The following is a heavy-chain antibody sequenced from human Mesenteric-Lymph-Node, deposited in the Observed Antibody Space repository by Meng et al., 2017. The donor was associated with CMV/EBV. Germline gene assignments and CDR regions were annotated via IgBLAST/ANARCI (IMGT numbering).Heavy chain of an antibody. J-gene: IGHJ4*02. CDR1: GFNFNNYG. Sequence: GESLKISCAASGFNFNNYGMHWVRQAPGKGLEWVAVISYDGSNKYYADSVKGRFTISRDNSKNTLYLQMNSLRAEDTAVYYCASDILTGNREFDYWGQGTLVTVSS. CDR3: ASDILTGNREFDY. D-gene: IGHD3-9*01. CDR2: ISYDGSNK. V-gene: IGHV3-30*19.